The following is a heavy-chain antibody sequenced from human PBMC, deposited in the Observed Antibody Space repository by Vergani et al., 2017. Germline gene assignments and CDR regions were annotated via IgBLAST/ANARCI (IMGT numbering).Heavy chain of an antibody. J-gene: IGHJ4*02. V-gene: IGHV3-NL1*01. CDR1: RSTFKTYG. CDR3: AGPQGTSAYYYVGFDY. CDR2: ISSDGGST. Sequence: QGQLVESGGGIVQPGRSLTLSCVASRSTFKTYGMHWVRQAPGKGLEWVSTISSDGGSTYYADSVKGRFTISRDNSKNTLSLQMNRLTAEDTAIYYCAGPQGTSAYYYVGFDYWGQGILVTVSS. D-gene: IGHD3-22*01.